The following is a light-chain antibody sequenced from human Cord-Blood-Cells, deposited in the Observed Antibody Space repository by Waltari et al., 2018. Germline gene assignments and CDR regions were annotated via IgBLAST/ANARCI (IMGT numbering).Light chain of an antibody. J-gene: IGKJ4*01. CDR2: AAS. CDR3: QQSYSTPPT. Sequence: FQTPQSPSSLSASLGDRVTITCRASQSISTYLHWYQQKPGKAPKLLIYAASSLQSGVPSRFSGSGSGTDFTLTISSLQPEDFATYYCQQSYSTPPTFGGGTKVEIK. CDR1: QSISTY. V-gene: IGKV1-39*01.